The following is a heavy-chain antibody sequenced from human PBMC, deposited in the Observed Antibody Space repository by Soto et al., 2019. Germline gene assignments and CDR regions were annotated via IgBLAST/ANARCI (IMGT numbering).Heavy chain of an antibody. V-gene: IGHV3-21*01. CDR3: ASDRRIEPAALY. D-gene: IGHD2-2*01. CDR2: ITSSSTYI. CDR1: GFTFSSYT. J-gene: IGHJ4*02. Sequence: EVQLVESGGGLVKPGGSLRLSCAASGFTFSSYTLNWVRQAPGKGLEWVSSITSSSTYIYYADSVKGRFTISRDNAKNPLCWQINSQKTGHICVYYYASDRRIEPAALYRCQGTLVNASS.